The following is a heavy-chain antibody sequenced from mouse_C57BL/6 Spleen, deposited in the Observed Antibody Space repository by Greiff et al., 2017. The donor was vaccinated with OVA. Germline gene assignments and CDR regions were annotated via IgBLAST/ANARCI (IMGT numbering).Heavy chain of an antibody. D-gene: IGHD2-1*01. CDR3: ARRGVYYGNYGGFDY. V-gene: IGHV1-63*01. CDR1: GYTFTNYW. CDR2: IYPGGGYT. J-gene: IGHJ2*01. Sequence: QVQLKESGAELVRPGTSVKMSCKASGYTFTNYWIGWAKQRPGHGLEWIGDIYPGGGYTNYNEKFKGKATLTADKSSSTAYMQFSSLTSEDSAIYYCARRGVYYGNYGGFDYWGQGTTLTVSS.